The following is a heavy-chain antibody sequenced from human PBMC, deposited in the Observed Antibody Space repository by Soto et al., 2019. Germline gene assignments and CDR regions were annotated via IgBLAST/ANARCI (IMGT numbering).Heavy chain of an antibody. CDR2: IYSSGNS. CDR1: GGSISRGGHY. Sequence: SETLSLTCTVSGGSISRGGHYWNWIRQRPGKGLEWIGYIYSSGNSYYKPSLRNRVTISLDTSKNQVSLQLTSVTAADTAIYYCAKSLTQAAFDSWGQGALVTVSS. CDR3: AKSLTQAAFDS. J-gene: IGHJ4*02. V-gene: IGHV4-31*02. D-gene: IGHD6-25*01.